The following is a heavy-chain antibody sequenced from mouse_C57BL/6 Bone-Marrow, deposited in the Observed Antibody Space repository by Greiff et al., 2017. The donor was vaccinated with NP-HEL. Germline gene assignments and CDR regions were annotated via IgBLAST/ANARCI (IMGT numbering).Heavy chain of an antibody. D-gene: IGHD2-14*01. CDR3: ARWGYHYAMDY. J-gene: IGHJ4*01. V-gene: IGHV1-81*01. Sequence: VKLVESGAELARPGASVKLSCKASGYTFTSYGISWVKQRPGQGLEWIGEIYPRSGNTYYNEKFKGKATLTAAKSSSTAYMELRSLTSEDSAVYFCARWGYHYAMDYWGQGTSVTVSS. CDR2: IYPRSGNT. CDR1: GYTFTSYG.